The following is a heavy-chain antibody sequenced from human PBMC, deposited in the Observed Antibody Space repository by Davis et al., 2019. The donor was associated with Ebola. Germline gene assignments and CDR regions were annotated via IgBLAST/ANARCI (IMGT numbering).Heavy chain of an antibody. CDR2: IWYDGSNK. CDR3: ARLGQQLVDYYYYGMDV. V-gene: IGHV3-33*01. D-gene: IGHD6-13*01. CDR1: GFTFSSYG. Sequence: GGSLRLSCAASGFTFSSYGMHWVRQAPGKGLEWVAVIWYDGSNKYYADSVKGRFTISRDNSKNTLYLQMNSLRAEDTAVYYCARLGQQLVDYYYYGMDVWGQGTTVTVSS. J-gene: IGHJ6*02.